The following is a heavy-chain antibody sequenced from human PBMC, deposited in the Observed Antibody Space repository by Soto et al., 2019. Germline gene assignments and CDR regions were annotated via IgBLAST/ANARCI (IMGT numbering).Heavy chain of an antibody. Sequence: SETLSLTCTVSDGSISSGDYYWSWIRQPPGKGLEWIGYIYYSGSTYYNPSLKSRVTISVDTSKNQFSLKLSSVTAADTAVYYCARSMVRGVIGTMNWFDPWGQGILVTVSS. J-gene: IGHJ5*02. CDR2: IYYSGST. CDR3: ARSMVRGVIGTMNWFDP. V-gene: IGHV4-30-4*01. D-gene: IGHD3-10*01. CDR1: DGSISSGDYY.